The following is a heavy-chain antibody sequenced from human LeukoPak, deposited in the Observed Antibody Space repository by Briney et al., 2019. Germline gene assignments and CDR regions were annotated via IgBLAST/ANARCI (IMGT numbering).Heavy chain of an antibody. D-gene: IGHD4-17*01. CDR1: GGSFSGYY. J-gene: IGHJ4*02. CDR2: INHSGGT. Sequence: SETLSLTCAVYGGSFSGYYWSWIRQPPGKGLEWIGEINHSGGTNYNPSLKSRVTISVNTSKNQFSLKLSSVTAADTAVYYCAREGSVTTSAYWGQGTLVTVSS. V-gene: IGHV4-34*01. CDR3: AREGSVTTSAY.